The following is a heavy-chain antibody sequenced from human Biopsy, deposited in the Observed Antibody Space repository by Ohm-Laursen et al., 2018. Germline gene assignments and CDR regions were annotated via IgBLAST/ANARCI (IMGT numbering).Heavy chain of an antibody. CDR3: VLASFDY. V-gene: IGHV1-46*01. J-gene: IGHJ4*02. D-gene: IGHD6-6*01. CDR1: GYTFTTYY. CDR2: INPGGNST. Sequence: GASVTVVCKPSGYTFTTYYIHWVRQAPGQGLEWMGIINPGGNSTAYTQNIQGRVTMPWVTSTPTVYMELSSLRSEDTSVYYCVLASFDYWGQGTLVTVPS.